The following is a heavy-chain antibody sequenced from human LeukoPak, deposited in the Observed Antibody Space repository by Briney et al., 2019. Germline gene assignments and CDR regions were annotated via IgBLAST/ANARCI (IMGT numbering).Heavy chain of an antibody. CDR3: ARDRVNWNDVGGLFDY. Sequence: PGGSLRLSCAASGFTVSSNYMSWVRQAPGKGLEWVSLIHSGGSTSYADSVKGRFTFSRDNSKNTLYLQMNSLRAEDTAVYYCARDRVNWNDVGGLFDYWGQGTLATVSS. CDR1: GFTVSSNY. CDR2: IHSGGST. D-gene: IGHD1-1*01. V-gene: IGHV3-53*01. J-gene: IGHJ4*02.